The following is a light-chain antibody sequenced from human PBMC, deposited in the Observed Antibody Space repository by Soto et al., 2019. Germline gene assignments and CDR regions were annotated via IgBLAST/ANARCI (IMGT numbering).Light chain of an antibody. CDR2: KAS. Sequence: DIQMTQSPSTLSASVGDRVTITCRASQSISSWLAWYQQKPGKAPKLLIYKASSLDSGVPSRFSGSGSGTACTLTISSLQPDDFATYYCQQYNNYLWTFGQGTKVEIK. V-gene: IGKV1-5*03. CDR3: QQYNNYLWT. CDR1: QSISSW. J-gene: IGKJ1*01.